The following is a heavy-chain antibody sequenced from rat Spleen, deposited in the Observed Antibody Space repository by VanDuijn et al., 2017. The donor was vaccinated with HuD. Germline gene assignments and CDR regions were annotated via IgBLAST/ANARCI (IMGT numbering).Heavy chain of an antibody. CDR3: ATHNWYFDF. Sequence: EVQLEESGGGLVQPGRSLKLSCGVSGFTFSNYGMHWIRQATTKGLEWVGSISPSGGTTYYRDSVKGRFTFSRDNAKSTLYLQMDSLRSEDTATYYCATHNWYFDFWGPGTMVTVSS. CDR2: ISPSGGTT. CDR1: GFTFSNYG. V-gene: IGHV5-19*01. J-gene: IGHJ1*01.